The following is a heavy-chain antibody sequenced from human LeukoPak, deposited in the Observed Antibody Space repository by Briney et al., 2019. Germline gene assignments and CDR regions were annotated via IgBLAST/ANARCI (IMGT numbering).Heavy chain of an antibody. J-gene: IGHJ4*02. CDR2: IKEDGSEK. D-gene: IGHD3-3*01. CDR3: ASLFL. CDR1: GFTFSRYW. Sequence: GGSLRLSCAASGFTFSRYWINWVRQAPGKGLKWVANIKEDGSEKYYVESVKGRFTISRGNAKNLLYLQMNSLRAEDTAMYYCASLFLGGQGTLVTVSS. V-gene: IGHV3-7*01.